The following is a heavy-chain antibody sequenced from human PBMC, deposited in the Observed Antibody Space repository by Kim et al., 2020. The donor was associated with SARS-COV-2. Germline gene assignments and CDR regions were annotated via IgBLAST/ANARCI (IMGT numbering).Heavy chain of an antibody. CDR2: ISYDGSNK. V-gene: IGHV3-30*18. CDR3: AKTLEYYYGSGSYNGDY. CDR1: GFTFSSYG. D-gene: IGHD3-10*01. Sequence: GGSLRLSCAASGFTFSSYGMHWVRQAPGKGLEWVAVISYDGSNKYYADSVKGRFTISRDNSKNTLYLQMNSLRAEDTAVYYCAKTLEYYYGSGSYNGDY. J-gene: IGHJ4*01.